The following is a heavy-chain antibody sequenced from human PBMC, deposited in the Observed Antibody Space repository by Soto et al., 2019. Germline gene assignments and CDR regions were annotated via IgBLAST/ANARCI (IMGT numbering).Heavy chain of an antibody. CDR2: ISSSSSYI. CDR1: GFTFSSYS. CDR3: ARDWGLEYCSDGSRYPDAFDI. V-gene: IGHV3-21*01. J-gene: IGHJ3*02. D-gene: IGHD2-15*01. Sequence: EVQLVESGGGLVKPGGSLRLSCAASGFTFSSYSMNWVRQAPGKGLEWVSSISSSSSYIYYADSVKGRFTISRDNAKNSLYLQMNSLRAEDTAVYYCARDWGLEYCSDGSRYPDAFDIWGQGTMVTVSS.